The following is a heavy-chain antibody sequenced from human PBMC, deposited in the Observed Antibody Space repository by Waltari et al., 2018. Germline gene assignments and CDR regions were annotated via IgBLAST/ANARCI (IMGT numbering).Heavy chain of an antibody. CDR2: ISYDGSNK. CDR3: ARDSGSYHYWYFDL. CDR1: GFTFSSYA. Sequence: QVQLVESGGGVVQPGRSLRLSCAASGFTFSSYAMHWVRQAPGKGLEWVAVISYDGSNKYDADSVKGRFTISRDNSKNTLYLQMNSLRAEDTAGYYCARDSGSYHYWYFDLWGRGTLVTVSS. J-gene: IGHJ2*01. V-gene: IGHV3-30*01. D-gene: IGHD1-26*01.